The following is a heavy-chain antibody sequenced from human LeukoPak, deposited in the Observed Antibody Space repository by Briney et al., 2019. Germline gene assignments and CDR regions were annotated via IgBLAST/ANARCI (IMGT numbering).Heavy chain of an antibody. CDR2: IYYSGST. J-gene: IGHJ4*02. CDR3: ARNIPFDY. Sequence: SETLSLTCTVSGGSISSYYRSWIRQPPGKGLEWIGYIYYSGSTNYNPSLKSRVTISVDTSKNQFSLKLSSVTAADTAVYYCARNIPFDYWGQGTLVTVSS. V-gene: IGHV4-59*01. CDR1: GGSISSYY. D-gene: IGHD2/OR15-2a*01.